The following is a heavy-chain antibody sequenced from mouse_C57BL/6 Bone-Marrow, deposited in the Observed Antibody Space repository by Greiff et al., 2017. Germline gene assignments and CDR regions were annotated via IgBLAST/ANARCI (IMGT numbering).Heavy chain of an antibody. Sequence: EVKLVESGEGLVKPGGSLKLSCAASGFTFRSYAMSWVRQTPAKRLEWVAYISSGGDYIYYADTVKGRFPISRDNARNTLYLQMRSLKSEDTAMYYCTRGYYSNYDYFDYWGQGTTLTVSS. CDR3: TRGYYSNYDYFDY. D-gene: IGHD2-5*01. CDR2: ISSGGDYI. J-gene: IGHJ2*01. V-gene: IGHV5-9-1*02. CDR1: GFTFRSYA.